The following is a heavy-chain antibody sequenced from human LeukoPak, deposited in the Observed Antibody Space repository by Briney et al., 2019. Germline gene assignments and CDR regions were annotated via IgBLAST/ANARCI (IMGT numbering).Heavy chain of an antibody. D-gene: IGHD3-10*01. Sequence: SETLSLTCTVSGGSISSYYWSWIRQPPGKGLEWIGYIYYSGSTNYNPSLKSRVTISVDTSKNQFSLKLSSVTAADTAVYYCARHSYDPWFGELLNTFDYWGQGTLVTVSS. J-gene: IGHJ4*02. V-gene: IGHV4-59*08. CDR3: ARHSYDPWFGELLNTFDY. CDR2: IYYSGST. CDR1: GGSISSYY.